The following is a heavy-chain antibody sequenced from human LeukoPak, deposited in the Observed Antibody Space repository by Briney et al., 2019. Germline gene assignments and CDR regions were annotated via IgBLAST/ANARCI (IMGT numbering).Heavy chain of an antibody. D-gene: IGHD3-22*01. J-gene: IGHJ4*02. CDR1: GYSISSGYY. Sequence: SETLSLTCTVSGYSISSGYYWGWIRQPPGKGLEWIGSIYHSGSTYYNPSLKSRVTISVDTSKNQFSLKLSSVTAADTAVYYCAREREDYYDSPDYFDYWGQGTLVTVSS. CDR2: IYHSGST. V-gene: IGHV4-38-2*02. CDR3: AREREDYYDSPDYFDY.